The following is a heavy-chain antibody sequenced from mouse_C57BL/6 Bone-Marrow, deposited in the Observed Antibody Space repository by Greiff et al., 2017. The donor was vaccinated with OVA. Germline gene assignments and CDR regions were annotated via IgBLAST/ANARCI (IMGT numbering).Heavy chain of an antibody. CDR2: IDPENGDT. CDR1: GFDIKDDN. D-gene: IGHD2-5*01. CDR3: TTAYYSNYGFAY. J-gene: IGHJ3*01. Sequence: EVQLQQSGAELVRPGASVKLSCTASGFDIKDDNMHWVKQRPEQGLEWIGWIDPENGDTEYASKFQGKATITADTSSNTAYLQLSSLTSEDTAVYYCTTAYYSNYGFAYWGQVTLVTVSA. V-gene: IGHV14-4*01.